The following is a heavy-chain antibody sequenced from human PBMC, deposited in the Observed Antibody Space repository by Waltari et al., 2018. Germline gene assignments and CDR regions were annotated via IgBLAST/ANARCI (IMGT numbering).Heavy chain of an antibody. Sequence: DVPLVWSGVGLVQPGGSLVLPCSASGLPFSRFCRGWVRQAPGKGVEWVASIKEDGGEKYYVDSLKGRIIISRDNAKNSLYLQMNSLRVEDTAVYYCARDRGYFDYWGLGTLVTVSS. CDR2: IKEDGGEK. J-gene: IGHJ4*02. CDR1: GLPFSRFC. V-gene: IGHV3-7*01. D-gene: IGHD3-10*01. CDR3: ARDRGYFDY.